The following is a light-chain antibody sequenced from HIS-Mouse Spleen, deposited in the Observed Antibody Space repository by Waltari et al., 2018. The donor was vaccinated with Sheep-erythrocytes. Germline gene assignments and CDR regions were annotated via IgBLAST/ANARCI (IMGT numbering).Light chain of an antibody. J-gene: IGKJ4*01. CDR3: QQYYSTLT. CDR2: WAS. V-gene: IGKV4-1*01. CDR1: QSVLYSSNNKNY. Sequence: EIVLTQSPATLSLSPGERATINCKSSQSVLYSSNNKNYLAWYQQKPGQPPTLLIYWASTRESGVPDRFSGSGSGTDFTLTISSLQAEDVAVYYCQQYYSTLTFGGGTKVEIK.